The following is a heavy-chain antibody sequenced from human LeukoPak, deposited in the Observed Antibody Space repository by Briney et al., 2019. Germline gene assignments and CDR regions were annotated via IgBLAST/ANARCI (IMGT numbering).Heavy chain of an antibody. J-gene: IGHJ4*02. D-gene: IGHD3-22*01. CDR2: IIPILGIA. V-gene: IGHV1-69*04. CDR1: GGTFSSYT. Sequence: SVKVSCKASGGTFSSYTISCVRQAPGQGLEWMGRIIPILGIANYAQKFQGRVTITADKSTSTAYMELSSLRSEDTAVYYCARDQDYYDSSGYPYYFDYWGQGTLVTVSS. CDR3: ARDQDYYDSSGYPYYFDY.